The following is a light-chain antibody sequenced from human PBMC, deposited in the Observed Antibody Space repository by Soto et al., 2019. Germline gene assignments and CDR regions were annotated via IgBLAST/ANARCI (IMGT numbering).Light chain of an antibody. Sequence: ESVLTQSPGTLSLSPGERATLSCRASQSVSSNSLAWYQQKPGQAPRLLIYGASSRATGTPDRFSGSGSGTDFTLTISSLEPEDFAVYYCQQRANWPPYTFGQGTKLEIK. CDR1: QSVSSNS. CDR2: GAS. V-gene: IGKV3D-20*02. J-gene: IGKJ2*01. CDR3: QQRANWPPYT.